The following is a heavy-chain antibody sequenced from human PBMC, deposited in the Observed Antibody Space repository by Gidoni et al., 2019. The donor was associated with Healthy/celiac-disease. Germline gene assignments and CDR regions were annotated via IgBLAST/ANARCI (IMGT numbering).Heavy chain of an antibody. V-gene: IGHV4-34*01. D-gene: IGHD5-18*01. CDR3: ARGRDKQRVHAGYRSGYYYGMDV. J-gene: IGHJ6*02. CDR2: INHSGST. CDR1: GGSFSGYY. Sequence: QVQLQQWGAGLLKPSETLSLTCAVYGGSFSGYYWSWIRQPPGKGLEWIGEINHSGSTNYNPSLKSRVTISVDTSKNQFSLKLSSVTAADTAVYYCARGRDKQRVHAGYRSGYYYGMDVWGQGTTVTVSS.